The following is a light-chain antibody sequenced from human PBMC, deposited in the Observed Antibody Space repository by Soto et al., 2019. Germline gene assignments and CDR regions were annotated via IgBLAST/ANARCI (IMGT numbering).Light chain of an antibody. CDR1: QSVSSY. V-gene: IGKV3-11*01. Sequence: EIVLTQSPATLSLSPGERATLSCRASQSVSSYLAWYQQKPGQAPRLLIYDASNRATGIPARLSGSGSGTAFTLTISSLEPEDFAVYYCQQRSNWPPITFGQGTRLEIK. CDR2: DAS. J-gene: IGKJ5*01. CDR3: QQRSNWPPIT.